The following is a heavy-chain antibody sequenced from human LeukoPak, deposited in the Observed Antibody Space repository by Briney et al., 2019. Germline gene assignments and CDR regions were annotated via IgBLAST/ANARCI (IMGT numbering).Heavy chain of an antibody. CDR2: IYYSGST. CDR3: ARILGSGWTGGAFDI. J-gene: IGHJ3*02. CDR1: GYSISSSNW. Sequence: SDTLPLTCAVSGYSISSSNWWGWIRQSPGKGVEWIGYIYYSGSTYYNPSLKSRVTMSVDTSKNQFSLKLNSVTAVDTAVYYCARILGSGWTGGAFDIWGQGTMVIVSS. D-gene: IGHD6-19*01. V-gene: IGHV4-28*01.